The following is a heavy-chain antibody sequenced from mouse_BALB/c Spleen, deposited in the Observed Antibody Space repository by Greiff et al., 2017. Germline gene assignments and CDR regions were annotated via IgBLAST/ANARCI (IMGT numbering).Heavy chain of an antibody. CDR2: ISSGGSYT. V-gene: IGHV5-9-4*01. J-gene: IGHJ4*01. CDR3: ARRLLTDAMDY. D-gene: IGHD1-1*01. Sequence: EVKLMESGGGLVKPGGSLKLSCAASGFTFSSYAMSWVRQSPEKRLEWVAEISSGGSYTYYPDTVTGRFTISRDNAKNTLYLEMSSLRSEDTAMYYCARRLLTDAMDYWGQGTSVTVSS. CDR1: GFTFSSYA.